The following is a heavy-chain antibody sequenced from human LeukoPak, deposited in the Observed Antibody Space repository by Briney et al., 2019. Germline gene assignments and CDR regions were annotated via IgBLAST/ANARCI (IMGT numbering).Heavy chain of an antibody. J-gene: IGHJ4*02. Sequence: PSQNLSLTCTVSGGSISSGGYYWSWIRQHPGKGLEWIGYIYYSGSTYYNPSLKSRVTISVDTSKNQFSLKLSSVTAADTAVYYCARVFGSSWYVDYWGQGTLVTVSS. CDR2: IYYSGST. D-gene: IGHD6-13*01. V-gene: IGHV4-31*03. CDR1: GGSISSGGYY. CDR3: ARVFGSSWYVDY.